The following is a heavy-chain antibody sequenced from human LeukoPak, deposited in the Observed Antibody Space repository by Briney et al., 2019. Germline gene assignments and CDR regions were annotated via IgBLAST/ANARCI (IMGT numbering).Heavy chain of an antibody. CDR3: AHHSSGWYEYYFDY. CDR2: ISYDGSNK. V-gene: IGHV3-30*03. Sequence: PGRSLRLSCAASGFTFSSYGMHWVRQAPGKGLEWVAVISYDGSNKYYADSVKGRFTISRDNSKNTLYLQMNSLRAEDTAVYYCAHHSSGWYEYYFDYWGQGTLVTVSS. D-gene: IGHD6-19*01. CDR1: GFTFSSYG. J-gene: IGHJ4*02.